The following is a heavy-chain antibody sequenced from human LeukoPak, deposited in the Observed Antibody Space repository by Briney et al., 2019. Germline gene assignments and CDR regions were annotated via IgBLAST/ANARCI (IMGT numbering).Heavy chain of an antibody. D-gene: IGHD3-22*01. CDR2: IIPILGIA. Sequence: SVKVSCKASGGTFSSYAISWVRQAPGQGLEWMGRIIPILGIANYAQKFQGRVTITADKSTSTAYMELSSLRSEDTAVYYCARMIAVPYYFDYWGQGTLVTVSS. CDR3: ARMIAVPYYFDY. V-gene: IGHV1-69*04. CDR1: GGTFSSYA. J-gene: IGHJ4*02.